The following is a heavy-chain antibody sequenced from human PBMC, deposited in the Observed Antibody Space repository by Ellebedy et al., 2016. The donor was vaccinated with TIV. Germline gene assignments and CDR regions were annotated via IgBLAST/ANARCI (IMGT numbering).Heavy chain of an antibody. CDR2: INAGNGNT. Sequence: ASVKVSCKASGYTFTSYAMHWVRQAPGQRLEWMGWINAGNGNTKYSQKFQGRVTITRDTSASTAYMELRSLRSEDTAVYYCARSLYSSSWYAPHYYYGMDVWGQGTTVTVSS. CDR3: ARSLYSSSWYAPHYYYGMDV. V-gene: IGHV1-3*01. J-gene: IGHJ6*02. D-gene: IGHD6-13*01. CDR1: GYTFTSYA.